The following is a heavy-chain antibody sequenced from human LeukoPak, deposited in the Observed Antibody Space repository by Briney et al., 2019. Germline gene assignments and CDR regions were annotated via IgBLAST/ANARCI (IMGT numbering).Heavy chain of an antibody. CDR2: ISKSGST. CDR3: AKAWTGFGGDV. CDR1: GFTFSNYA. V-gene: IGHV3-23*01. D-gene: IGHD3-3*01. J-gene: IGHJ6*02. Sequence: RGGSLRLSCAASGFTFSNYAMCWVRQAPGEGLEWVSAISKSGSTFYADSVKGRFTISRDNSRNTLYLQMDRLRADDRAVYYCAKAWTGFGGDVWGQGTTVTVPS.